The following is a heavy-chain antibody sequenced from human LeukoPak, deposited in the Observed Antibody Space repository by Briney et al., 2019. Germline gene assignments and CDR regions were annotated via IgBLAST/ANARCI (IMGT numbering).Heavy chain of an antibody. CDR1: GGSIRSYH. CDR2: IYDSGGT. Sequence: PAETLSLTCTVSGGSIRSYHWSWIRQPAGKGLEWIGRIYDSGGTQYNPSLKSRVTMSLGTSKNQLSLKLTSVTAADTAVYYCARDRLYNIVTGPFDYWGQGTLVTVSS. V-gene: IGHV4-4*07. D-gene: IGHD3-9*01. CDR3: ARDRLYNIVTGPFDY. J-gene: IGHJ4*02.